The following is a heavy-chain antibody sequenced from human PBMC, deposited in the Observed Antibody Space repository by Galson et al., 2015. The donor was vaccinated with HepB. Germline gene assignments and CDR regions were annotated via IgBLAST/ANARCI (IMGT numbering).Heavy chain of an antibody. CDR3: ARVGYGSGNYYFDY. CDR2: ITGSGGST. D-gene: IGHD3-10*01. Sequence: SLRLSCAASEFTFTSYAITWVRQAPGKGLEWVSAITGSGGSTYYADSVRGRFTISRDNSKNTLYLQMNSLRAEDTAVYYCARVGYGSGNYYFDYWGQGTLVTVSS. V-gene: IGHV3-23*01. J-gene: IGHJ4*02. CDR1: EFTFTSYA.